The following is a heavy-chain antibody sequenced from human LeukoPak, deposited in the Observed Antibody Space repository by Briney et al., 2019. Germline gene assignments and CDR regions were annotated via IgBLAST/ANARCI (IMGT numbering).Heavy chain of an antibody. CDR3: AKDWARARDYYYYMDV. CDR1: GFTFSSYG. D-gene: IGHD3-16*01. J-gene: IGHJ6*03. Sequence: PGRSLRLSCAASGFTFSSYGMHWVRQAPGKGLEWVAVIWYDGSNKYYADSVKGRFTISRDNSKNTLYLQTNSLRAEDTAVYYCAKDWARARDYYYYMDVWGKGTTVTVSS. V-gene: IGHV3-33*06. CDR2: IWYDGSNK.